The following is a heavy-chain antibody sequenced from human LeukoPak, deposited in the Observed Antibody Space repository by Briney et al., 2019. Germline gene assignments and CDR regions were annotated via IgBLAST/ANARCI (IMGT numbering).Heavy chain of an antibody. J-gene: IGHJ4*02. V-gene: IGHV3-7*01. CDR3: ARDRTVLLWFGDQRPLFDY. Sequence: GSLRLSCAASGFTLSSHWMGWVRQAPGKGLEWVANIKQDGSEKYYVDSVKGRFTISRDNAKNSLYLQMNSLRAEDTAVYYCARDRTVLLWFGDQRPLFDYWGQGTLVTVSS. CDR2: IKQDGSEK. CDR1: GFTLSSHW. D-gene: IGHD3-10*01.